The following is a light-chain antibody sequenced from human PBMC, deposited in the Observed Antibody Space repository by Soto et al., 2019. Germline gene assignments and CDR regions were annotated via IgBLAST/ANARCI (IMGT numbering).Light chain of an antibody. CDR3: SSYTGSSTLV. J-gene: IGLJ2*01. V-gene: IGLV2-14*03. CDR2: DVT. Sequence: QSALTQPASVSGSPGQSITISCTGTSSDVGGYKYVSWYQQHPGKAPKLMIYDVTNLPSGVSNRFSGSKSGNTASLTISGLQADDEADYYCSSYTGSSTLVFGGGTQLTVL. CDR1: SSDVGGYKY.